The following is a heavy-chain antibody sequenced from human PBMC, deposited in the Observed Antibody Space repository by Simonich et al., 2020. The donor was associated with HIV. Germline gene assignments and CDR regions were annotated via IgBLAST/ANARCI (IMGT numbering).Heavy chain of an antibody. CDR2: INHSRST. CDR3: ARLKVVGTTNVLYYFDY. CDR1: GGSFSGYF. V-gene: IGHV4-34*01. D-gene: IGHD1-26*01. J-gene: IGHJ4*02. Sequence: QVQLQQWGAGLLKPSETLSLTCAVYGGSFSGYFWSWIRQPPGKGLGWIGEINHSRSTNYNPSLKSRVTTSVDTSKNQFSLKLSSVTAADAAVYYCARLKVVGTTNVLYYFDYWGQGTLVTVSS.